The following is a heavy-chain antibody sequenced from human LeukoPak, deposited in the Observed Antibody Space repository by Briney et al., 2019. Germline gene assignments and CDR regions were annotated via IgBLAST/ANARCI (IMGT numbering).Heavy chain of an antibody. Sequence: SVKVSCKASGGTFTSYAISWVRQAPGQGLEWMGGIIPIFGTANYAQKFQGRVTITTDESTSTAYMELRSLRSEDTAVYYCASTRYYDFWSGPTNWFDPWGQGTLVTVSS. V-gene: IGHV1-69*05. CDR2: IIPIFGTA. CDR3: ASTRYYDFWSGPTNWFDP. D-gene: IGHD3-3*01. CDR1: GGTFTSYA. J-gene: IGHJ5*02.